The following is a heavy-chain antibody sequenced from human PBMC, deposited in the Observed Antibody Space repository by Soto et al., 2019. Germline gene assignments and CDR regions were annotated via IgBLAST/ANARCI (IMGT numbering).Heavy chain of an antibody. V-gene: IGHV1-8*01. CDR3: ARGSSVILFTSSAFDI. J-gene: IGHJ3*02. CDR1: GYTFTSYD. Sequence: QVQLVQSGAEVKKPGASVKVSCKASGYTFTSYDINWVRQATGQGLEWMGWMNPNSGNTGYAQKFQGRVTMTRNTSIRTAYMELSSLRSEDTAVYYCARGSSVILFTSSAFDIWGQGTMVTVSS. CDR2: MNPNSGNT.